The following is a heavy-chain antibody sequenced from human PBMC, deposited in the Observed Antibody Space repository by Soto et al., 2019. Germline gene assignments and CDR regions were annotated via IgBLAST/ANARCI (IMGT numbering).Heavy chain of an antibody. CDR3: ARPGVVHSGYDYGLNYYYGMDV. J-gene: IGHJ6*02. CDR2: IYPGDSDT. V-gene: IGHV5-51*01. Sequence: PGESLKISCKGSGYSFTSYWIGWVRQMPGKGLEWMGIIYPGDSDTRYSPSFQGQVTISADKSISTAYLQWSSLKASDTAMYYCARPGVVHSGYDYGLNYYYGMDVWGQGTTVTV. CDR1: GYSFTSYW. D-gene: IGHD5-12*01.